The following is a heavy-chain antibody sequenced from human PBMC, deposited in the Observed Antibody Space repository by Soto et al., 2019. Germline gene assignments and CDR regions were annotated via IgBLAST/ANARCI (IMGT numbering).Heavy chain of an antibody. CDR2: IYPGDSDT. J-gene: IGHJ6*02. CDR3: ARQGMGYCSSTSCPYGMDV. Sequence: PGESLKISCKGSGYSFTSYWIGWVRQMPGKGLEWMGIIYPGDSDTRYSPSFQGQVTISADKSISTAYLQWSSLKASDTAMYYCARQGMGYCSSTSCPYGMDVWGQGTTVTVSS. D-gene: IGHD2-2*01. CDR1: GYSFTSYW. V-gene: IGHV5-51*01.